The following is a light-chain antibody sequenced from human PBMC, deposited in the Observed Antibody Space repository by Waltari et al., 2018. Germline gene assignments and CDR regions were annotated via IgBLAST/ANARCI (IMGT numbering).Light chain of an antibody. V-gene: IGKV3-20*01. CDR3: QQYGSSPHWT. Sequence: EIVLTQSPGTLSLSPGERATLSCRASQSVSNSYLAWYQQKPGQAPRLLIYSASSRATGIPDRFSGSGSGTDFTLTISRLEPEDFAVYYCQQYGSSPHWTFGQGTKVEIK. J-gene: IGKJ1*01. CDR1: QSVSNSY. CDR2: SAS.